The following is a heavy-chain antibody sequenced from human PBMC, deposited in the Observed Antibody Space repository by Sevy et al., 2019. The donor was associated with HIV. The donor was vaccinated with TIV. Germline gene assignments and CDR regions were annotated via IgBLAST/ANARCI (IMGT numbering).Heavy chain of an antibody. V-gene: IGHV4-34*01. CDR2: INHSGST. J-gene: IGHJ1*01. D-gene: IGHD5-12*01. CDR3: ARGVAGRFQH. Sequence: SETLSLTCAVYGVSFSDYYWSWIRQRPGKGLEWIGEINHSGSTNYNPSLKSGVTISVDTSKNQFSLKVSSVTAADTAVYYCARGVAGRFQHWGQGTMVTVSS. CDR1: GVSFSDYY.